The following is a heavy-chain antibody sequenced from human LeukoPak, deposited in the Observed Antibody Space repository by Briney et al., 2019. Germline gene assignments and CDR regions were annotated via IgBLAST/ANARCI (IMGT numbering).Heavy chain of an antibody. Sequence: GESLKISCKGSGYSFTSYWIGWVRQMPGKGLEWMGIIYPGDSDTRYSPSFQGQVTISADKSISTAYLQWSSLKASDTAMYYLASHHVAYETEGEKTGFDPGGKGTLVTVSP. CDR2: IYPGDSDT. D-gene: IGHD1-1*01. CDR1: GYSFTSYW. V-gene: IGHV5-51*01. CDR3: ASHHVAYETEGEKTGFDP. J-gene: IGHJ5*02.